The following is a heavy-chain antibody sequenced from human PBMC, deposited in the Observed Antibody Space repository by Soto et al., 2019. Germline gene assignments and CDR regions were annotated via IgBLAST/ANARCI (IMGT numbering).Heavy chain of an antibody. Sequence: QVQLVQSGAEVKKPGASVKVSCKASGYTFATYYMHWVRQAPGQGLEWMGIIYPSGGSTSYAQKFQGRVTMTRDTSTSTVYMELSSLRSEDTAVYYCAREAASGKGGFDYWGQGTLVTVSS. CDR1: GYTFATYY. D-gene: IGHD6-13*01. J-gene: IGHJ4*02. CDR2: IYPSGGST. CDR3: AREAASGKGGFDY. V-gene: IGHV1-46*01.